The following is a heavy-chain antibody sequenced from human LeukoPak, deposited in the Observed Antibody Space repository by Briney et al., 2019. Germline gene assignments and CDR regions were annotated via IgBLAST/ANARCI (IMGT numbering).Heavy chain of an antibody. CDR3: AELGITMIGGV. Sequence: GGSLRLSCAGSGFTVSDYEINWVRQAPGKGLEWVSYISSSGSTIYYADSVKGRFTISRDNAKNSLYLQMNSLRAEDTAVYYCAELGITMIGGVWGKGTTVTISS. V-gene: IGHV3-48*03. D-gene: IGHD3-10*02. CDR2: ISSSGSTI. CDR1: GFTVSDYE. J-gene: IGHJ6*04.